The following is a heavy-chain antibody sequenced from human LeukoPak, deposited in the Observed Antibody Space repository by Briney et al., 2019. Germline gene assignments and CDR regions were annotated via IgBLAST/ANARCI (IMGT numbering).Heavy chain of an antibody. CDR3: AAMTYPYYYYYMDV. Sequence: PSETLSLTCTVSGGSISSSSYYWGWIRQPPGKGLEWIGSIYYSGSTYYNPSLKSRVTISVDTSKNQFSLKLSSVTAADTAVYYCAAMTYPYYYYYMDVWGKGTTVTISS. D-gene: IGHD2-21*02. CDR1: GGSISSSSYY. V-gene: IGHV4-39*07. J-gene: IGHJ6*03. CDR2: IYYSGST.